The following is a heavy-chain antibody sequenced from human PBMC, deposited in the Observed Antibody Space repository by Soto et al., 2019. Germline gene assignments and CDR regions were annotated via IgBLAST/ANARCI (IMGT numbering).Heavy chain of an antibody. CDR2: IYYSGST. V-gene: IGHV4-59*01. J-gene: IGHJ3*02. CDR1: GGSISSYY. CDR3: ARGPYDSSGYPNAFDI. D-gene: IGHD3-22*01. Sequence: QVQLQESGPGLVKPSETLSLTCTVSGGSISSYYWSWIRQPPGKGLEWIGYIYYSGSTNYNPSLKSRVTISVDTSKNQFSLKLSSVTAADTAVYYCARGPYDSSGYPNAFDIWGQGTMVTVSS.